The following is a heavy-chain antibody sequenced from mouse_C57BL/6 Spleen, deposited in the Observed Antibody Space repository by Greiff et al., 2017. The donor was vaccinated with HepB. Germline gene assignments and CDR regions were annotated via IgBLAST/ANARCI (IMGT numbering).Heavy chain of an antibody. J-gene: IGHJ3*01. CDR1: GYSITSGYY. V-gene: IGHV3-6*01. Sequence: VQLKQSGPGLVKPSQSLSLTCSVTGYSITSGYYWNWIRQFPGNKLEWMGYISYDGSNNYNPSLKNRISITRDTSKNQFFLKLNSVTTEDTATYYCARGGLPARFAYWGQGTLVTVSA. CDR2: ISYDGSN. D-gene: IGHD3-1*01. CDR3: ARGGLPARFAY.